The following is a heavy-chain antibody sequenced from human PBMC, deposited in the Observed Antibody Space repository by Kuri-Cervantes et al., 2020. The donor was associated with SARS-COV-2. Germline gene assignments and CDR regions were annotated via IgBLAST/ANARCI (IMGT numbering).Heavy chain of an antibody. CDR3: ASLGDAGDLSPPFDY. Sequence: SVKVSCKASGGTFSSYAISWVRQAPGQGLEWMGGIIPIFGTANYAQKFQGRVTITADESTSTAYMELSSLRSEDTAVYYCASLGDAGDLSPPFDYWGQRTLVTVSS. D-gene: IGHD3-16*01. CDR1: GGTFSSYA. J-gene: IGHJ4*02. V-gene: IGHV1-69*13. CDR2: IIPIFGTA.